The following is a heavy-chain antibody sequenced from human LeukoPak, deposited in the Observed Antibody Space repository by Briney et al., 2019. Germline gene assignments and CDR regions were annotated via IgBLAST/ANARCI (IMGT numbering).Heavy chain of an antibody. CDR1: GGSFSSYY. V-gene: IGHV4-59*10. J-gene: IGHJ4*02. CDR3: ARAWGYDFWSGPIDY. D-gene: IGHD3-3*01. CDR2: IYTSGST. Sequence: PSETLSLTCAVYGGSFSSYYWSWIRQPAGKGLEWIGRIYTSGSTNYNPSLKSRVTMSVDTSKNQFSLKLSSVTAADTAVYYCARAWGYDFWSGPIDYWGQGTLVTVSS.